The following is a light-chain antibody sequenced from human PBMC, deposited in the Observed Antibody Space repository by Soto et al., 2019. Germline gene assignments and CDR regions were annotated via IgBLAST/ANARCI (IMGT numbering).Light chain of an antibody. CDR3: QQYNNWPTWT. V-gene: IGKV3-15*01. CDR2: GAF. CDR1: QSVSSY. Sequence: EIVLTQSPSTLSLSPGERATLCCMDSQSVSSYLAWYQQKPGQAPRLLIYGAFTRATDIPARFSGSGSGTEFTLTISSLKSEGFAVYYCQQYNNWPTWTFGQGTKVDIK. J-gene: IGKJ1*01.